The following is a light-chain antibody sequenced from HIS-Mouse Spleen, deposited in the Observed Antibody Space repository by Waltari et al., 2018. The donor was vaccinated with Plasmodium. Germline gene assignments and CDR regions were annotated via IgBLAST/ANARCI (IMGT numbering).Light chain of an antibody. V-gene: IGLV1-44*01. Sequence: QSVLTQPPSASGSPGQRVTITCSGSSSNIGSNTVTWYQQLPGTAPKLLIYSNKQRPSGVPDRFSGSKSGTSASLAISGLQSEDEADYYCAAWDDSLNGVVFGGGTKLIVL. CDR3: AAWDDSLNGVV. J-gene: IGLJ2*01. CDR1: SSNIGSNT. CDR2: SNK.